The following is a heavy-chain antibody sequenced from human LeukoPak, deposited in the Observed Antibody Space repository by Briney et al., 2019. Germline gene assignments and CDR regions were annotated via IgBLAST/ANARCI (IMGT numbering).Heavy chain of an antibody. CDR2: IYHSGST. D-gene: IGHD3-9*01. CDR3: ARDLGYYDILTGFSGDDNWFDP. J-gene: IGHJ5*02. V-gene: IGHV4-38-2*02. CDR1: GYSISSGYY. Sequence: SETLSLTCTVSGYSISSGYYWGWIRQPPGKGLEWIGSIYHSGSTYYNPSLKSRVTISVDTSKHQFSLKLSSVTAADTAVYSCARDLGYYDILTGFSGDDNWFDPWGQGTLVTVSS.